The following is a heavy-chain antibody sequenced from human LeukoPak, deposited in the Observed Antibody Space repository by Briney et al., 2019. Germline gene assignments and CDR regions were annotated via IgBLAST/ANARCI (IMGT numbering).Heavy chain of an antibody. CDR2: MNPNSGNT. D-gene: IGHD6-13*01. J-gene: IGHJ6*03. CDR1: GYTFTSYD. Sequence: GASVKVSCKASGYTFTSYDINWVRQATGQGLEWMGWMNPNSGNTGYAQKFQGRVTMTRNTSISTAYMELSSLRSEDTAVYYCARFAYSSSWYVLNYYYYYYMDVWGKGTTVTVSS. CDR3: ARFAYSSSWYVLNYYYYYYMDV. V-gene: IGHV1-8*01.